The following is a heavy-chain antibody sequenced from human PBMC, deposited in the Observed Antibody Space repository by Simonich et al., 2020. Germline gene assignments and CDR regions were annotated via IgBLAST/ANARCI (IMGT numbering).Heavy chain of an antibody. D-gene: IGHD4-4*01. CDR1: GFTFSSYW. Sequence: EVQLVESGGGLVQPGGSLRLSCAASGFTFSSYWMHWVRQAPGKGLGWFARINSDGMSTNSASPVKGRFTISRDNAKNTLYLQMNSLRAEDTAVYYCARDYSNYDAFDIWGQGTMVTVSS. J-gene: IGHJ3*02. V-gene: IGHV3-74*01. CDR2: INSDGMST. CDR3: ARDYSNYDAFDI.